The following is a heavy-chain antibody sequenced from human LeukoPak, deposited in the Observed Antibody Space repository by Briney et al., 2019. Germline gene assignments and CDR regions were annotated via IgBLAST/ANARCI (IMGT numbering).Heavy chain of an antibody. D-gene: IGHD3-9*01. CDR3: ARDGSDYDILTGPFDY. CDR1: GFTFSSYA. V-gene: IGHV3-23*01. Sequence: GGSLRLSCAASGFTFSSYAMSWVRQAPGKGLEWVSAISGSGGSTYYADSVKGRFTISRDNSKNTLYLQMNSLRAEDTAVYYCARDGSDYDILTGPFDYWGQGTLVTVSS. CDR2: ISGSGGST. J-gene: IGHJ4*02.